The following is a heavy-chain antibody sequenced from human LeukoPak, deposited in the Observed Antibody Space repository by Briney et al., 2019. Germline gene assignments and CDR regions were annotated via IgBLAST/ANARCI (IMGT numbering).Heavy chain of an antibody. CDR3: ARSRYDYIWGIDY. V-gene: IGHV3-48*02. D-gene: IGHD3-16*01. Sequence: GGSLRLSCAASGFTFSSYSMNWVRQAPGKGLEWVSYISSSGSTIYYADSVKGRFTISRDNAKNTMYLQMISLRDEDAAVFYCARSRYDYIWGIDYWGQGTLVTISS. CDR1: GFTFSSYS. CDR2: ISSSGSTI. J-gene: IGHJ4*02.